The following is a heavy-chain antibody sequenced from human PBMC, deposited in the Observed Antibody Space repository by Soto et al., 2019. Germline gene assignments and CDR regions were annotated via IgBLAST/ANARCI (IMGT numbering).Heavy chain of an antibody. J-gene: IGHJ3*02. V-gene: IGHV3-7*05. D-gene: IGHD3-16*01. CDR2: IRKDGSQE. Sequence: DVQLTESGGGLVQPGGSLRLSCGASGFSFGSDWMAWVRQAPGKGLEWVANIRKDGSQEHYAESVRGRFSVSRDNAKDSLYLQMNSLRIEDTAVYYCTRDANYRDDSAYYDVFDIWGQGTMVTVSS. CDR3: TRDANYRDDSAYYDVFDI. CDR1: GFSFGSDW.